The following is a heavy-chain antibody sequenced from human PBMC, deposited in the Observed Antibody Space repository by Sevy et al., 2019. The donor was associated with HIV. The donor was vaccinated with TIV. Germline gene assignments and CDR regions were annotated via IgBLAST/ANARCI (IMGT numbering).Heavy chain of an antibody. D-gene: IGHD3-3*01. Sequence: SETLSLTCTVSGGSISSYYWSWIRQPPGKGLEWIGYIYYSGSTNYNPSLKSRVTISVDTSKNQFALKLSSVTAADTAVYYWAGGGNYDFWSGYAQVYYYYGMDVWGQGTTVTVSS. CDR1: GGSISSYY. J-gene: IGHJ6*02. CDR3: AGGGNYDFWSGYAQVYYYYGMDV. V-gene: IGHV4-59*01. CDR2: IYYSGST.